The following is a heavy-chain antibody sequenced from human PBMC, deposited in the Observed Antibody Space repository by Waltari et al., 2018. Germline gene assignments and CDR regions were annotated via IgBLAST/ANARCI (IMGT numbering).Heavy chain of an antibody. Sequence: EVKLGASGGGFVQSGRSVRLTCAASGYTFDDVARTCVRQAPGKGLEGVSGIGWKSATIGDADCVKGRFTISRDDANNSVHLQMNSLRPEDTAFYYCAKDHRPGAYSSSSSHALDIWSQGTMVTFSS. CDR2: IGWKSATI. CDR1: GYTFDDVA. D-gene: IGHD6-6*01. V-gene: IGHV3-9*01. J-gene: IGHJ3*02. CDR3: AKDHRPGAYSSSSSHALDI.